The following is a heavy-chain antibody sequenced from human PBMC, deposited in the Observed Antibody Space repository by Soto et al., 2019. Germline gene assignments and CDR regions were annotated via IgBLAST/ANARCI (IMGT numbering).Heavy chain of an antibody. CDR2: IYHSGST. Sequence: PSETLSLTCAVSGGSISSSNWWSWVRQPPGKGLEWIGEIYHSGSTNYNPSLKSRVTISVDTSKNQFSLELSSVTAADTAVYYCARGGTYYDILTERVPSGMDVWGQGTTVTVSS. D-gene: IGHD3-9*01. CDR3: ARGGTYYDILTERVPSGMDV. J-gene: IGHJ6*02. CDR1: GGSISSSNW. V-gene: IGHV4-4*02.